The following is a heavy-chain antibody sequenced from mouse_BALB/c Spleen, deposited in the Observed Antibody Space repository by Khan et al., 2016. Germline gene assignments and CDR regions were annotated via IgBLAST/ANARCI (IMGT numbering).Heavy chain of an antibody. J-gene: IGHJ1*01. Sequence: QIQLVQSGPELKKPGETVKISCKASGYTFTNYGMNWVKQAPGKGLKWMGWINTYTGEPTYADDVKGRFAFSLETSASTAYLQINNLKNEDTATYFCARYWTSYWYFDVWGAGTTVTVSS. CDR3: ARYWTSYWYFDV. CDR1: GYTFTNYG. CDR2: INTYTGEP. V-gene: IGHV9-3-1*01. D-gene: IGHD2-13*01.